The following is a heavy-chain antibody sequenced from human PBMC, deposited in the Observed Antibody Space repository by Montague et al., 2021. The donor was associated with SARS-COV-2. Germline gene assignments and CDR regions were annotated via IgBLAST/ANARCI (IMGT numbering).Heavy chain of an antibody. J-gene: IGHJ6*02. CDR2: IYHSGNT. CDR1: GGFISSSY. D-gene: IGHD2-8*02. CDR3: ARDLLPPRTAIKTNYFGLDV. Sequence: SETLSLTCTVPGGFISSSYCCWIRQPPGKGLEWIGYIYHSGNTNTNPTLKRRVTISIDTAMNKFSLSLSSMSVADTAVYFCARDLLPPRTAIKTNYFGLDVWGQGTTVTVSS. V-gene: IGHV4-59*01.